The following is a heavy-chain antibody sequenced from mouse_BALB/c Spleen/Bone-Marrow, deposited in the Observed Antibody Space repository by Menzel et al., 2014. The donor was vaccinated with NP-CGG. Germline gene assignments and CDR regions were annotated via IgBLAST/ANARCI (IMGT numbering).Heavy chain of an antibody. CDR3: SSERHCCGTDALDY. Sequence: VQLQQSGAEPVKPGDSDKLPCTASGFNVKDTYMQWVKQRPEQGPDWNGRIDPANGNTQYDPTFQGKATITNDTYSNTAYLKLRSRASEAAAFSFCSSERHCCGTDALDYWGQGTSVTVSS. V-gene: IGHV14-3*02. CDR2: IDPANGNT. CDR1: GFNVKDTY. D-gene: IGHD1-1*02. J-gene: IGHJ4*01.